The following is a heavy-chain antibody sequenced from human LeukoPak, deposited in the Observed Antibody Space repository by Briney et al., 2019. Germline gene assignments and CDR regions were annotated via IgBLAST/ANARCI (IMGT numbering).Heavy chain of an antibody. CDR2: IKQDGSEK. CDR1: GFTFSSYW. Sequence: GGSLRLSCAASGFTFSSYWMSWVRQAPGKGLEWVANIKQDGSEKYYVDSVKGRFTISRDNAKNSLYLQMNSLRAEDTAVYYCARGSGYNYNWFDPWGQGTPVTVSS. J-gene: IGHJ5*02. V-gene: IGHV3-7*01. D-gene: IGHD3-22*01. CDR3: ARGSGYNYNWFDP.